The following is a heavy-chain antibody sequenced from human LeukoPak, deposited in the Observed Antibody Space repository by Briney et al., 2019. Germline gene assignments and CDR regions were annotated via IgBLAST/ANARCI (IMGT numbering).Heavy chain of an antibody. V-gene: IGHV3-7*01. J-gene: IGHJ4*02. CDR3: ARSSVARGLDLAAAAGPY. D-gene: IGHD6-13*01. Sequence: GGSLRLSCADSGFTFSSHWMSWVRQAPGKGLEWVANINQGGSEIYYVDSLRGRFTISRDNAKNSLYLQMNSLRAEDTSVYYCARSSVARGLDLAAAAGPYWGQGTLVTVSS. CDR1: GFTFSSHW. CDR2: INQGGSEI.